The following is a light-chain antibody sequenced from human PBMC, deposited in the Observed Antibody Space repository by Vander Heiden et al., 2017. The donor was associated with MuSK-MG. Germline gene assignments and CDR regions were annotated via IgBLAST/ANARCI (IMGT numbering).Light chain of an antibody. Sequence: DIQMTQSPSSLSASVGDRVTITCRASQSISSYLNWYQQKPGKAPNLLIYAASSLQSGLPSRFRGSGSGIEVTLTISSLQPEDFATYYWQQRYSFGPGTKVEIK. CDR2: AAS. CDR3: QQRYS. CDR1: QSISSY. V-gene: IGKV1-39*01. J-gene: IGKJ3*01.